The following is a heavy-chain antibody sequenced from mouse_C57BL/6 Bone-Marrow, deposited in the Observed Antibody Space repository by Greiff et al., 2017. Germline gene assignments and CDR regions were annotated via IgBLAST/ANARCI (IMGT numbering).Heavy chain of an antibody. CDR3: ARGTYYYGSDY. J-gene: IGHJ2*01. D-gene: IGHD1-1*01. V-gene: IGHV1-69*01. CDR2: IDPSDSYT. CDR1: GYTFTSYW. Sequence: QVQLKQPGAELVMPGASVKLSCKASGYTFTSYWMHWVKQRPGQGLEWIGEIDPSDSYTNYNQKFKGKSTLTVDKSSSTAYMQLSSLTSEDSAVYYCARGTYYYGSDYWGQGTTLTVSS.